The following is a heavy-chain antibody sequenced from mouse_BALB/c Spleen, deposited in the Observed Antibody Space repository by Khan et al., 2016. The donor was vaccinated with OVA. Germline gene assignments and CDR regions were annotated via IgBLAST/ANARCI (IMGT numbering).Heavy chain of an antibody. D-gene: IGHD1-1*01. V-gene: IGHV2-9-2*01. Sequence: VQLQESGPGLVAPSQSLSITCTVSGFSLTNYDISWIRQPPGKGLEWLGVIWTGGDTNYNSAFMSRLSISKDNSKSQVFLKMNSLQTDDTAIYYCGRRGHYYGRFYGYFDVWGAGTTVTVSS. CDR1: GFSLTNYD. CDR2: IWTGGDT. J-gene: IGHJ1*01. CDR3: GRRGHYYGRFYGYFDV.